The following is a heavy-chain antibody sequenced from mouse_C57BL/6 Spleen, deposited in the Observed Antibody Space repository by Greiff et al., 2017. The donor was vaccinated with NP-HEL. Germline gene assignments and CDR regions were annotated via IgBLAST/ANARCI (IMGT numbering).Heavy chain of an antibody. CDR1: GYTFTDYY. D-gene: IGHD2-4*01. CDR2: INPNNGGT. V-gene: IGHV1-26*01. Sequence: EVQLQQSGPELVKPGASVKISCKASGYTFTDYYMNWVKQSHGKSLEWIGDINPNNGGTSYNQKFKGKATLTVDKSSSTAYMELRSLTSEDSAVYYCARYAYDYDGYAMDYWGQGTSVTVSS. CDR3: ARYAYDYDGYAMDY. J-gene: IGHJ4*01.